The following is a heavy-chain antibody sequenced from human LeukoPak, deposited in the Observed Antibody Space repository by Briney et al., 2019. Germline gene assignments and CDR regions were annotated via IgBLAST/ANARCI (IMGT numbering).Heavy chain of an antibody. V-gene: IGHV3-48*01. CDR1: GFTFSTYS. CDR3: ARDASRGAFDY. J-gene: IGHJ4*02. Sequence: GGSLRLSCAASGFTFSTYSVNWVRQAPGKGLQRISYISSSSTTIYYADSVKGRFTISRDNAKNSLFLQINSLRAEDTAVYYCARDASRGAFDYWGQGTLVTVSS. CDR2: ISSSSTTI. D-gene: IGHD5-12*01.